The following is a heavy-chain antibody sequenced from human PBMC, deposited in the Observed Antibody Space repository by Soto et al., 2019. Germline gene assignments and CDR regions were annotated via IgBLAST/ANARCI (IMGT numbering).Heavy chain of an antibody. Sequence: PGGSLRLSCAASGFTFRSYGMHWVRQAPGKGLEWVAVIWYDGSNKYYADSVKGRFTISRDNSKNTLYLQMNSLRAEDTAVYYCAGPLAVAGPADEDIDYWGQGTLVTVSS. D-gene: IGHD6-19*01. CDR2: IWYDGSNK. CDR1: GFTFRSYG. CDR3: AGPLAVAGPADEDIDY. J-gene: IGHJ4*02. V-gene: IGHV3-33*01.